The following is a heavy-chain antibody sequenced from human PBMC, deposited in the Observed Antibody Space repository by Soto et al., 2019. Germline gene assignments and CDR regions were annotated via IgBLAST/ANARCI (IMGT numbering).Heavy chain of an antibody. Sequence: SETLSLTCTVSGGSISSYYWSWIRQPAGKGLEWIGRIYTSGSTNYNPSLKSRVTMSVDTSKNQFSLKLSSVTAADTAVYYCARIIGSPRIGGLELPADYNWFDPWGQGTLVTVSS. CDR3: ARIIGSPRIGGLELPADYNWFDP. CDR2: IYTSGST. D-gene: IGHD1-7*01. CDR1: GGSISSYY. V-gene: IGHV4-4*07. J-gene: IGHJ5*02.